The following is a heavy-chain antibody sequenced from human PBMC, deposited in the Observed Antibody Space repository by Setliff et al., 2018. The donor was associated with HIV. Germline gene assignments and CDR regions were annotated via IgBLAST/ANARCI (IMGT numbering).Heavy chain of an antibody. V-gene: IGHV5-51*01. D-gene: IGHD3-16*02. CDR3: ARRDYVWGSYQAAHFDY. Sequence: PGESLKISCKGSGYSFTSYWIGWVRQMPGKGLEWMGIIHPGDSDTRYSPSFQGQVTISADKSISTAYLQWSSLKASDTAMYYCARRDYVWGSYQAAHFDYWGQGTLVTVSS. CDR1: GYSFTSYW. CDR2: IHPGDSDT. J-gene: IGHJ4*02.